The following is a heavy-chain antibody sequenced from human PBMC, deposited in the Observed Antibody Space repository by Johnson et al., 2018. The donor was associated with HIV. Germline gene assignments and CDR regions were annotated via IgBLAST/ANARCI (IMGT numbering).Heavy chain of an antibody. CDR2: IRFDGSNK. CDR3: AKDERAGQWLVLAFDS. J-gene: IGHJ3*02. V-gene: IGHV3-30*02. D-gene: IGHD6-19*01. CDR1: GFTFSTYA. Sequence: QVLLVESGGGVVRPGESLRLSCAASGFTFSTYAMHWVRQAPGKGLEWVSFIRFDGSNKYYADSVKGRFTISRDNSKNTLYLQMNSLRAEDTAVYYCAKDERAGQWLVLAFDSWGQGTMVTVSS.